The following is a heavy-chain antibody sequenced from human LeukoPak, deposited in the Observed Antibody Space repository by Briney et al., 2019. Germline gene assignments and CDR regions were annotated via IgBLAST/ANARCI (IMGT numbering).Heavy chain of an antibody. V-gene: IGHV3-23*01. D-gene: IGHD2-2*01. CDR3: AKDAFTSWGVSAFDI. CDR2: ISGSGGST. CDR1: GFTFINAW. J-gene: IGHJ3*02. Sequence: GGSLRLSCAASGFTFINAWMSWVRQAPGKGLEWVSAISGSGGSTYYADSVKGRFTISRDSSKNTLYLQMNSLRAEDTAVYYCAKDAFTSWGVSAFDIWGQGTMVTVSS.